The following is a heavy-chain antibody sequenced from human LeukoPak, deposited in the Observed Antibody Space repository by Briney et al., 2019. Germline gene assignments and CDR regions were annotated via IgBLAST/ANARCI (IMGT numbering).Heavy chain of an antibody. Sequence: ASVKVSCKASGYTFTSYGISWVRQAPGQGLEWMGWISAYNGNTNYAQKLQGRVTMTTDTSTSTAYMELRSLRSDDTAVYYCARDGSRPYYYYGMDVWGQGTTVTVSS. CDR1: GYTFTSYG. D-gene: IGHD6-6*01. CDR2: ISAYNGNT. V-gene: IGHV1-18*01. J-gene: IGHJ6*02. CDR3: ARDGSRPYYYYGMDV.